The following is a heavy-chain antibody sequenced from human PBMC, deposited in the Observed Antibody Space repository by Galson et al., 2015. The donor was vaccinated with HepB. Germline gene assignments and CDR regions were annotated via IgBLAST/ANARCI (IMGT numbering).Heavy chain of an antibody. J-gene: IGHJ4*02. CDR2: ISGSGGST. Sequence: SLRLSCAASGFTFSSYAMSWVRQAPGKGLEWVSAISGSGGSTYYADSVKGRFTISRDNSKNTLYLQMNSLRAEDTAVYYCAKDDEYYYDSSGYSDYWGQGTLVTVSS. D-gene: IGHD3-22*01. V-gene: IGHV3-23*01. CDR1: GFTFSSYA. CDR3: AKDDEYYYDSSGYSDY.